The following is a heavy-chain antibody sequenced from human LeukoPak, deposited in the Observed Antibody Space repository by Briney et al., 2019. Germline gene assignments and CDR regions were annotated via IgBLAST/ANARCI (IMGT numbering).Heavy chain of an antibody. J-gene: IGHJ4*02. D-gene: IGHD6-19*01. V-gene: IGHV4-59*01. Sequence: PSQTLSLTCTVSGGSISSYYWSWIRQPPGKGLEWIGYIYYSGSTTYNPSLKSRVTISIDTSKNQFSLNLSSVTAADTAVYYCARDRSGYSSGWYHLGYWGQGTLVTVSS. CDR2: IYYSGST. CDR1: GGSISSYY. CDR3: ARDRSGYSSGWYHLGY.